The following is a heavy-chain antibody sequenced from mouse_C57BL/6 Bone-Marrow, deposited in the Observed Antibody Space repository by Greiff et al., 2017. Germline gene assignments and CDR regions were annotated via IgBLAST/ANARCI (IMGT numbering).Heavy chain of an antibody. CDR1: GYAFSSSW. J-gene: IGHJ2*01. V-gene: IGHV1-82*01. CDR2: IYPGDGDT. Sequence: VQLQQSGPELVKPGASVKISCKASGYAFSSSWMNWVKQRPGKGLEWIGRIYPGDGDTNYNGKFKGKATLTADKSSSTAYMQRSSLTSEDSAVYFCARSKDSYYFDYWGQGTTLTVSS. CDR3: ARSKDSYYFDY.